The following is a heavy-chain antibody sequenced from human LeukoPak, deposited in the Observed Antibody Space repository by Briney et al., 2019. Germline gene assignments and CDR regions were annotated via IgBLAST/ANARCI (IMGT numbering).Heavy chain of an antibody. V-gene: IGHV3-30-3*01. Sequence: GGSLRLSCAASGFTFSSYAMHWVRQAPGKGLEWEAVISYDGSNKYYADSVKGRFTISRDNSKNTLYLQMNSLRAEDTAVYYCAKEGYDYVWGSYRFPHYFDYWGQGTLVTVSS. D-gene: IGHD3-16*02. CDR1: GFTFSSYA. CDR3: AKEGYDYVWGSYRFPHYFDY. CDR2: ISYDGSNK. J-gene: IGHJ4*02.